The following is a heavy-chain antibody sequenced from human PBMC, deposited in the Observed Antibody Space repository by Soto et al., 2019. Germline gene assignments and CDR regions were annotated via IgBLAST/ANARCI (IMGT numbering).Heavy chain of an antibody. V-gene: IGHV3-33*01. D-gene: IGHD3-3*01. CDR3: ARGPHDLDFDY. CDR2: IWYDGSTK. CDR1: GFTFSSYG. J-gene: IGHJ4*02. Sequence: QVQLVESGGGVVQPGRSLRLSCAASGFTFSSYGMHWVRQAPGKGLEWVAVIWYDGSTKYYADSVKGRFTISRDNSKNTLYLQMNSMRVEDTAVYYCARGPHDLDFDYWGQGTLVTVSS.